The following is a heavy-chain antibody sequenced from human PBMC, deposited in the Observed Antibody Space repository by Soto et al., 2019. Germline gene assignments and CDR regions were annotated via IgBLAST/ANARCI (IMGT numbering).Heavy chain of an antibody. CDR2: IYPGDSDT. J-gene: IGHJ4*02. Sequence: PGDSLKISCKGSGYSFTSYWIGWVRQMPGKGLEWMGIIYPGDSDTRYSPSFQGQVTISADKSISTAYLQWSSLKASDTAMYYCARSLGVPFYAFDCWGQGTLVTVSS. D-gene: IGHD3-3*02. CDR1: GYSFTSYW. CDR3: ARSLGVPFYAFDC. V-gene: IGHV5-51*01.